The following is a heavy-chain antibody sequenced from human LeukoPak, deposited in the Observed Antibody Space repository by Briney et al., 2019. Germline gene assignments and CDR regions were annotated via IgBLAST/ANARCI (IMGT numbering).Heavy chain of an antibody. J-gene: IGHJ4*02. CDR1: GGTFSSYA. V-gene: IGHV1-69*05. Sequence: ASVKVSCKASGGTFSSYAISWVRQAPGQGLEWMGGIIPIFGTANYAQKFQGRVTITTDESTSTAYMELSSLRSEDTAVYYCAREGRQLGPFSGFDYWGQGTLVTVSS. D-gene: IGHD6-6*01. CDR3: AREGRQLGPFSGFDY. CDR2: IIPIFGTA.